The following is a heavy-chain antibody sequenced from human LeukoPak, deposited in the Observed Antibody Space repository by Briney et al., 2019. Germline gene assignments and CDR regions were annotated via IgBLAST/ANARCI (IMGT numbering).Heavy chain of an antibody. D-gene: IGHD3-22*01. J-gene: IGHJ4*02. CDR1: GYTFTGYY. V-gene: IGHV1-46*01. CDR3: AKGYYYESSGYRH. CDR2: INPSGGST. Sequence: ASVKVSCKASGYTFTGYYMHWVRQAPGQGLEWMGIINPSGGSTSYAQKFQGRVTMTTDISTSTVYMDLRSLKFDDTAVYYCAKGYYYESSGYRHWGQGTLVTVSS.